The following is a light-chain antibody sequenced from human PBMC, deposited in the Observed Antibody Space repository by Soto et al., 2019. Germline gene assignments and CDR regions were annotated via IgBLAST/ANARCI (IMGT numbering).Light chain of an antibody. Sequence: QSVLTQPPSVSGAPRQRVSISCSGATSNIGNNAVNWYQQLPGKAPKLLIYFDDLMPSGVSDRFSGSKSGTSASLAISGLQSDDEADYYCAALDDSLNVVLFGGGTKLTVL. CDR2: FDD. CDR1: TSNIGNNA. CDR3: AALDDSLNVVL. V-gene: IGLV1-36*01. J-gene: IGLJ2*01.